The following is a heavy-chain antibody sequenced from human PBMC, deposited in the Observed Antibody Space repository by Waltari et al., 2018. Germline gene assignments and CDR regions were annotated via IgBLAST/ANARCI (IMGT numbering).Heavy chain of an antibody. CDR1: GYSFTSYW. V-gene: IGHV5-51*01. CDR2: IYPGNAET. Sequence: EVQLVQSGAEVKKPGESLKISCKGSGYSFTSYWIGWVRQMPGKGLEWVAIIYPGNAETIYIPSFQGQVTISADKSSSTAYLQWSSLKASDTAMYYCARRIGSWAFDIWGQGTMVTVSS. J-gene: IGHJ3*02. D-gene: IGHD2-15*01. CDR3: ARRIGSWAFDI.